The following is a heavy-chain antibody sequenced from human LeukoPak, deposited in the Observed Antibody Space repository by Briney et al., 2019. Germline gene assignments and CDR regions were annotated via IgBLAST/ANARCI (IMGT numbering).Heavy chain of an antibody. CDR1: GGAITNSDYF. CDR2: VAYSGRT. D-gene: IGHD3-10*01. V-gene: IGHV4-39*01. CDR3: ACLAASPAHFSGSFPAY. J-gene: IGHJ4*02. Sequence: PSETLSLTCTVSGGAITNSDYFWGWIRQPPGKGLEWIGNVAYSGRTHYNPSLMSRVTIYADTPKTPFSLKLRSVTAADTAVYYCACLAASPAHFSGSFPAYWGQGTLVTVSS.